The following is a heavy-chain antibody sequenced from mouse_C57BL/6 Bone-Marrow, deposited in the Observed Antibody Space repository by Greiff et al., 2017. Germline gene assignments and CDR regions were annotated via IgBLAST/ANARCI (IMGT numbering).Heavy chain of an antibody. D-gene: IGHD1-1*01. V-gene: IGHV1-85*01. Sequence: QVQLQQSGPELVKPGPSVKLSCKASGYTFTSYDINWVKQRPGQGLEWIGWIYPRDGSTKYNEKFKGKATLTVDTSSSTADMELHSLTSEDSAVYFCARKYYGSSYYFDYWGQSTTLTVSS. CDR1: GYTFTSYD. CDR3: ARKYYGSSYYFDY. J-gene: IGHJ2*01. CDR2: IYPRDGST.